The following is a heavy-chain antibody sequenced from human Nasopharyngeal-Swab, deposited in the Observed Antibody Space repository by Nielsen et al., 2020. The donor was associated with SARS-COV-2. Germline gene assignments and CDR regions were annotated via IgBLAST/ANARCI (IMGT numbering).Heavy chain of an antibody. CDR2: ISSSSSYI. Sequence: GESLKISCAASGFSFSSYSMNWVRQAPGKGLEWVSSISSSSSYIYYADSVKGRFTISRDNAKNSLYLQMNSLRAEDTAVYYCATDRSSSISWFDPWGQGTLVTVSS. CDR3: ATDRSSSISWFDP. D-gene: IGHD6-6*01. CDR1: GFSFSSYS. V-gene: IGHV3-21*01. J-gene: IGHJ5*02.